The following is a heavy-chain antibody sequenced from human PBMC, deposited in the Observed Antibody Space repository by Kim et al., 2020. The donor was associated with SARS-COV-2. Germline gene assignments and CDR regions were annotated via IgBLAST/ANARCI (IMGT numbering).Heavy chain of an antibody. V-gene: IGHV3-30*01. D-gene: IGHD1-1*01. CDR3: ARDPQLELASGGFDY. Sequence: ADAVKGRFTVSRDNTKNAGYLQLDRLRPEDTALYYCARDPQLELASGGFDYWGQGTLVTVSS. J-gene: IGHJ4*02.